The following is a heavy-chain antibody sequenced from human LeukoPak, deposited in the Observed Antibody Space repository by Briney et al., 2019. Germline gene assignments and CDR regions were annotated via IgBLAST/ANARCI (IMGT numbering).Heavy chain of an antibody. D-gene: IGHD1-26*01. V-gene: IGHV1-69*05. Sequence: SVKVSCKASGGTFSSYAISWVRQAPGQGLEWMGGIIPIFGTANYAQKFQGRVTITTDESTSTAYMELSSLRSEDTAVYYCARSIVGSYLFYYYYYMDVWGKGTTVTVSS. CDR3: ARSIVGSYLFYYYYYMDV. CDR1: GGTFSSYA. J-gene: IGHJ6*03. CDR2: IIPIFGTA.